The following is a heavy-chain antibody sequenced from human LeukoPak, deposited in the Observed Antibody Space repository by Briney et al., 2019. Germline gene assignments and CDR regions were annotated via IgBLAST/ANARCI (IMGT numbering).Heavy chain of an antibody. V-gene: IGHV5-51*01. CDR1: GYSLTSYW. Sequence: GESLKIPCKGSGYSLTSYWIGLGRQMPGEGPEGMGIIYPGDSDTRYSPSFQGQVTISADKSISKAYLQSSSLKASDTAMYYCARQIGRSSGWDDAFELWGQGKMVTGSS. D-gene: IGHD6-19*01. J-gene: IGHJ3*01. CDR3: ARQIGRSSGWDDAFEL. CDR2: IYPGDSDT.